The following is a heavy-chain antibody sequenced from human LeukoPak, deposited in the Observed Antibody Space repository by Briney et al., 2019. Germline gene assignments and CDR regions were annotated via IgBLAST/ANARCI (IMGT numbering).Heavy chain of an antibody. J-gene: IGHJ4*02. CDR2: ISWNSGSI. Sequence: PGGSLRLSCGVSGFTFGNFVMHWVRHAPGKGLEWVSGISWNSGSIGYADSVKGRFTISRDNAKNSLYLQMNSLRAEDTALYYCAKDKYDFWSGLADYWGQGTLVTVSS. D-gene: IGHD3-3*01. CDR1: GFTFGNFV. CDR3: AKDKYDFWSGLADY. V-gene: IGHV3-9*01.